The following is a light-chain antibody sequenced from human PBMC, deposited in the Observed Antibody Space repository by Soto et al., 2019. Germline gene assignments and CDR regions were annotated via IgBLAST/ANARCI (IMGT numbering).Light chain of an antibody. CDR1: NIGSKS. J-gene: IGLJ3*02. V-gene: IGLV3-21*02. CDR3: QVWDSSSDHRV. CDR2: DDS. Sequence: SYELTQPPSVSVAPGQTARITCGGNNIGSKSVHWYQQKPGQAPVLVVYDDSERPSGIPERFSGSNSGNTATLTISRVEAGDEADYYCQVWDSSSDHRVFGGGTKLTVL.